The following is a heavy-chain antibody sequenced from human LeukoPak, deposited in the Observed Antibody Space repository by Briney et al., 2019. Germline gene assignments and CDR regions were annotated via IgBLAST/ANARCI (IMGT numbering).Heavy chain of an antibody. CDR3: ARKYYYDPRGWFDP. CDR2: IYHSGST. Sequence: SETLSLTCAVSGGSISSSNWWSWVRQPPGKGLEWIGEIYHSGSTNYNPSLKSRVTISVDKSKNQFSLKLSSVTAADTAVYYCARKYYYDPRGWFDPWGQGTLVTVSS. D-gene: IGHD3-22*01. V-gene: IGHV4-4*02. CDR1: GGSISSSNW. J-gene: IGHJ5*02.